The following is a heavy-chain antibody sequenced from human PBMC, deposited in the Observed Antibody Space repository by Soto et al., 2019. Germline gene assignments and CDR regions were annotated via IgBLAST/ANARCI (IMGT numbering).Heavy chain of an antibody. CDR1: GGSISSYY. D-gene: IGHD2-2*01. V-gene: IGHV4-59*12. CDR3: ARGIVVVPAAPSFDY. J-gene: IGHJ4*02. CDR2: IYYSGST. Sequence: SETLSLTCTVSGGSISSYYWSWIRQPPGKGLEWIGYIYYSGSTYYNPSLKSRVTISVDTSKNQFSLKLSSVTAADTAVYYCARGIVVVPAAPSFDYWGQGTLVTVS.